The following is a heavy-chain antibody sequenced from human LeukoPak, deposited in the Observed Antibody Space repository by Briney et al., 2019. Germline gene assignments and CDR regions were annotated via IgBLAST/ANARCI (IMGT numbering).Heavy chain of an antibody. V-gene: IGHV3-9*01. CDR1: GFTFDDYA. Sequence: GGSLRLSCAASGFTFDDYAMHWVRQGPGKGLEWVSGISWNSGSIVYADSVKGRFTISRDNAKNSLHLQMNSLRAEDTALYYCAKDSVVRGVIIVYYFDYWGQGTLVTVSS. D-gene: IGHD3-10*01. CDR2: ISWNSGSI. J-gene: IGHJ4*02. CDR3: AKDSVVRGVIIVYYFDY.